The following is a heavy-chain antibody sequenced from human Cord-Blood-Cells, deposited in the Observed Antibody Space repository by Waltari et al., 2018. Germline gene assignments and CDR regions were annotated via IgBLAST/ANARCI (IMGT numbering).Heavy chain of an antibody. CDR3: AKDMFYDILTGYDAFDI. Sequence: EVQLVESGGGLVQPGRSLRLSCAASGFTFDDYAMHWVRQAPGKGLEWVSGISWNSGSIGYADSVKGRFTISRDNAKNSLYLQMNSLRAEDTALYYCAKDMFYDILTGYDAFDIWGQGTMVTVSS. J-gene: IGHJ3*02. D-gene: IGHD3-9*01. CDR2: ISWNSGSI. CDR1: GFTFDDYA. V-gene: IGHV3-9*01.